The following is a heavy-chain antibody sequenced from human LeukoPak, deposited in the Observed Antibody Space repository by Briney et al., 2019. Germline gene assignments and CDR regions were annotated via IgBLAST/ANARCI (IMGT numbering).Heavy chain of an antibody. CDR3: ARASRGYGYNTY. J-gene: IGHJ4*02. D-gene: IGHD5-24*01. V-gene: IGHV1-46*01. Sequence: GASVKVSCKASGYTFTSYGISWVRQAPGQGLEWMGIINPSGGSTSYAQKFQGRVTMTRDTSTSTVYMELSSLRSEDTAVYYCARASRGYGYNTYWGQGTLVTVSS. CDR2: INPSGGST. CDR1: GYTFTSYG.